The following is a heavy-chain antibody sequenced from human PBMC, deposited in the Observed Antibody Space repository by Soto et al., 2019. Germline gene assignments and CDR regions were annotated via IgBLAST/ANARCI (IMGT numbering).Heavy chain of an antibody. J-gene: IGHJ5*02. CDR1: GGTFSNYA. Sequence: QVQLVQSGAEVKKPGSSVKVSCKASGGTFSNYAITWVRQAPGQGLEWLGRIIPIFGSANYAQKFQGRVTITADESTTTAYMELSSLRSDDTAVYYCAQDGGKEGYFGNCFDPWGQGTLVTVSS. D-gene: IGHD1-26*01. V-gene: IGHV1-69*15. CDR2: IIPIFGSA. CDR3: AQDGGKEGYFGNCFDP.